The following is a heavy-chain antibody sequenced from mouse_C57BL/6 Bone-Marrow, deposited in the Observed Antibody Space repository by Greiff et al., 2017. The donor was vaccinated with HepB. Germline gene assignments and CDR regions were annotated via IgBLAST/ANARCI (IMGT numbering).Heavy chain of an antibody. CDR3: AREGLRRGRYFDV. V-gene: IGHV1-75*01. CDR1: GYTFTDYY. J-gene: IGHJ1*03. CDR2: IFPGSGST. Sequence: QVQLQQSGPELVKPGASVKISCKASGYTFTDYYINWVKPRPGQGLEWIGWIFPGSGSTYYNEKFKGKATLTVDKSSSTAYMLLSSLTSEDSAVYFCAREGLRRGRYFDVWGTGTTVTVSS. D-gene: IGHD2-4*01.